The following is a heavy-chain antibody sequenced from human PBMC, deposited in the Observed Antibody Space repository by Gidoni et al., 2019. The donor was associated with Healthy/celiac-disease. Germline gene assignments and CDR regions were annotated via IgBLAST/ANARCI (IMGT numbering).Heavy chain of an antibody. D-gene: IGHD3-3*01. CDR2: IYYSGST. V-gene: IGHV4-30-4*01. Sequence: QVQLQESGPGLVKPSQTLSLTCPVSGGSISSGAYYWSWIRQPPGKGLEWIGYIYYSGSTYYNPSLKSRVTISVDTSKNQFSLKLSSVTAADTAVYYCARAEISITISGVGWFDPWGQGTLVTVSS. CDR3: ARAEISITISGVGWFDP. CDR1: GGSISSGAYY. J-gene: IGHJ5*02.